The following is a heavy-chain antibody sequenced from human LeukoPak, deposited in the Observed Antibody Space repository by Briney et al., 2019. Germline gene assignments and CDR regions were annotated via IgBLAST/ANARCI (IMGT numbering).Heavy chain of an antibody. V-gene: IGHV3-15*01. CDR3: TSRDTVDFDY. Sequence: PGGSLRLSCAASGFTFSTYSMNWVRQAPGKGLEWVGRIKSKTDGGTTGYAAPVKGRFTISRDDSKNTLYLQMNSLKTEDTAVYYCTSRDTVDFDYWGQGTLVTVSS. CDR2: IKSKTDGGTT. D-gene: IGHD2-15*01. J-gene: IGHJ4*02. CDR1: GFTFSTYS.